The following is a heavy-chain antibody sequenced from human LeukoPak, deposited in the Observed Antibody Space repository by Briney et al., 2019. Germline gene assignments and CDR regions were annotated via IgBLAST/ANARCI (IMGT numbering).Heavy chain of an antibody. Sequence: VASVKVSCXASGYTFTAYYMHWVRQAPGQGLVWMGRMNLNSGDINYAQKFQGRVTMTRDTSINTAYMELTSLRSDDTAVYYCATGTSSTTNWNWFDPWGQGTLVTVSS. CDR1: GYTFTAYY. CDR2: MNLNSGDI. V-gene: IGHV1-2*06. CDR3: ATGTSSTTNWNWFDP. D-gene: IGHD2-2*01. J-gene: IGHJ5*02.